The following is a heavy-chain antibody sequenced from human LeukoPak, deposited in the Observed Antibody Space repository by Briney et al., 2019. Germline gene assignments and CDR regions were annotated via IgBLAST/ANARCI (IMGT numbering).Heavy chain of an antibody. Sequence: GGSLRLSCAASGFTVSNNYMSWVRQAPGKGLKWVSVIYRVGSTYYADSVKGRFTISRDNSKNTLYLQMNSLRAEDTAMYYCARGDGYNFFDCWGQGVLVTVSS. CDR3: ARGDGYNFFDC. CDR2: IYRVGST. V-gene: IGHV3-66*01. D-gene: IGHD5-24*01. CDR1: GFTVSNNY. J-gene: IGHJ4*02.